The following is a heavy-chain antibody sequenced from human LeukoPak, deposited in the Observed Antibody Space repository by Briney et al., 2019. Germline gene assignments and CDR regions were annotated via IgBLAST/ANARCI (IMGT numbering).Heavy chain of an antibody. CDR2: IYYSGST. V-gene: IGHV4-59*08. J-gene: IGHJ2*01. D-gene: IGHD4-17*01. CDR1: GGSISSYY. Sequence: SETLSLTCTVSGGSISSYYWSWIRHPPGKGLEWIGYIYYSGSTNCNPSLKSRVTISVDTSKNQFSLKLSSVTAADTAVYYCARPAPYGDYVGYFDLWGRGTLVTVSS. CDR3: ARPAPYGDYVGYFDL.